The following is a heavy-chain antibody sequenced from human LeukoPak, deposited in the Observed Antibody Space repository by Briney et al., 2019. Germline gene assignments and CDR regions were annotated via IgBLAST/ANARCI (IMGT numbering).Heavy chain of an antibody. V-gene: IGHV3-48*03. J-gene: IGHJ4*02. CDR2: ISSSGSTI. CDR3: AKDGLYFDY. Sequence: GGSLRLSCAASGFTFSSYEMNWVRQAPGKGLEWVSYISSSGSTIYYADSVKGRFTISRDNAKNSLYLQKNGLRAEDTAVYYCAKDGLYFDYWGQGTLVTVSS. CDR1: GFTFSSYE.